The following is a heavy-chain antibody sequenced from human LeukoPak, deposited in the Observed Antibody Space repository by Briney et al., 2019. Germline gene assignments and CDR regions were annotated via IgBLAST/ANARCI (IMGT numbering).Heavy chain of an antibody. CDR2: TYYRSQQWHS. J-gene: IGHJ4*02. D-gene: IGHD3-3*01. V-gene: IGHV6-1*01. CDR1: GDSVSSNGAS. Sequence: SQTLSLACAISGDSVSSNGASWNWITHSPSRGLEWLGRTYYRSQQWHSDYAPSVKGRITLNPDTSKNQFSLQLNTMTPEDTAVDYGGRETDVRVVTNWGQGTLVTVSS. CDR3: GRETDVRVVTN.